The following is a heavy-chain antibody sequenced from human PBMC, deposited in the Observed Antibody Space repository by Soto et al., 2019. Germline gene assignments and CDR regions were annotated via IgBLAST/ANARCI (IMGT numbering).Heavy chain of an antibody. V-gene: IGHV3-11*01. CDR3: ARVLRYFAWEFDP. Sequence: PGGSLRLSCAASGFTFSDYYMSLIRQAPGKGLEWVSYISSSGSTIYYADSVKGRFTISRDNAKNSLYLQMNSLRAEDTAVYYCARVLRYFAWEFDPWGQGTLVTVSS. CDR2: ISSSGSTI. CDR1: GFTFSDYY. J-gene: IGHJ5*02. D-gene: IGHD3-9*01.